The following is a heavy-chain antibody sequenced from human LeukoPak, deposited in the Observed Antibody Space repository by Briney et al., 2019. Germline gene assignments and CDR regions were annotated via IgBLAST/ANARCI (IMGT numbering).Heavy chain of an antibody. CDR3: ADMYHDILTGWRYFDY. CDR2: ISGSGGST. J-gene: IGHJ4*02. Sequence: GGSLRLSCAASGFTFSSYGMSWVRQAPGKGLEWVSAISGSGGSTYYADSVKGRFTISRDNSKNTLYLQMNSLRAEDTAVYYCADMYHDILTGWRYFDYWGQGTLVTVSS. D-gene: IGHD3-9*01. CDR1: GFTFSSYG. V-gene: IGHV3-23*01.